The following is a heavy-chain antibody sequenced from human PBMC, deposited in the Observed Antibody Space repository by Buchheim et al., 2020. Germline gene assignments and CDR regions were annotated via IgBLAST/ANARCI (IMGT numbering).Heavy chain of an antibody. CDR2: IKQDGSEK. D-gene: IGHD2-15*01. Sequence: EVQLVESGGGLVQPGGSLRLSCAASGFTFSSYWMSWVRQAPGKGLEWVANIKQDGSEKYYVESVKGRFTISRDNAKNSLYLQMNSLRAEDTAVYYCARDMFGYCSGGSCYGLDYWGQGTL. J-gene: IGHJ4*02. CDR1: GFTFSSYW. V-gene: IGHV3-7*01. CDR3: ARDMFGYCSGGSCYGLDY.